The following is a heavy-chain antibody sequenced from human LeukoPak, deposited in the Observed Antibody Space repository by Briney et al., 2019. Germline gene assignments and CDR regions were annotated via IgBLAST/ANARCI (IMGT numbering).Heavy chain of an antibody. J-gene: IGHJ6*02. V-gene: IGHV4-59*01. Sequence: SETLSLTCTVSGGSISSYYWNWIRQAPGKGLEWIGYAYYSGSTNYNPSLKSRVTISVDTSKEQFSLNLSSVTAADTAVYYCASRSGRNYYGMDVWGQRTTVTVSS. D-gene: IGHD3-10*01. CDR1: GGSISSYY. CDR2: AYYSGST. CDR3: ASRSGRNYYGMDV.